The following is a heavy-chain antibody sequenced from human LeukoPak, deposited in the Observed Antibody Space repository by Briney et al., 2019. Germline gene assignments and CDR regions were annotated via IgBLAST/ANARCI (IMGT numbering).Heavy chain of an antibody. V-gene: IGHV3-64*01. CDR2: ISSNGGST. Sequence: GGPLKLSCAASEFTFITYAMHWFRKAPGKGLDYVSAISSNGGSTYYANSVKGRFTISRDNSKNTLYLQMGSLRAEDMAVYYCARVADFYGGTVDYWGQGTLVTVSS. J-gene: IGHJ4*02. CDR1: EFTFITYA. CDR3: ARVADFYGGTVDY. D-gene: IGHD4-23*01.